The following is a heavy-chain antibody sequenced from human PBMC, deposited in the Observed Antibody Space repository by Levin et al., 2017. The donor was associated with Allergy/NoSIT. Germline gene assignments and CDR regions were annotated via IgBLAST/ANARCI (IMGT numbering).Heavy chain of an antibody. V-gene: IGHV1-69*01. Sequence: GGSLRLSCKASGGTFSSYAISWVRQAPGQGLEWMGGIIPIFGTATYAQKFQGRVTITADESTSTAYMELSSLRSEDTAVYYCARSLTTVTTSDDYYYGMDVWGQGTTVTVSS. J-gene: IGHJ6*02. CDR1: GGTFSSYA. CDR3: ARSLTTVTTSDDYYYGMDV. D-gene: IGHD4-11*01. CDR2: IIPIFGTA.